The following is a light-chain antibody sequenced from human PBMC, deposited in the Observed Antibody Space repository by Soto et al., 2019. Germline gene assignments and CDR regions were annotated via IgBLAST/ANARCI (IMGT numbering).Light chain of an antibody. CDR1: QSISHW. J-gene: IGKJ5*01. CDR3: QQHNSFSIT. V-gene: IGKV1-5*01. CDR2: DAS. Sequence: DIQMTQSPATLSASVGGSVTITCRASQSISHWLAWYQQKPGKAPKFLIYDASSLESGVPSRFSGSGSGTESTLTINSLQADDFATYYCQQHNSFSITFGQGTRLEI.